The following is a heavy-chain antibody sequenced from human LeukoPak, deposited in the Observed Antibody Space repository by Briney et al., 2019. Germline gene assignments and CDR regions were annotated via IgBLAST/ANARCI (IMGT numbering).Heavy chain of an antibody. V-gene: IGHV3-23*01. CDR3: AKGEPSGSYYPPTIVDY. CDR2: ISGSGGST. J-gene: IGHJ4*02. D-gene: IGHD1-26*01. CDR1: GFTFSSYA. Sequence: PGGSLRLSCAASGFTFSSYAMSWVRQAPGKGLEWVSAISGSGGSTYYADSVKGRFTISRDNSKNTLYLQMNSLRAEDTAVYYCAKGEPSGSYYPPTIVDYWGQGTLVTVSS.